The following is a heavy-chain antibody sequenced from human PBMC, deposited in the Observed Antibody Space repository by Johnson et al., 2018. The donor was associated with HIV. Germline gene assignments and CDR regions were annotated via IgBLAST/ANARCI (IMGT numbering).Heavy chain of an antibody. V-gene: IGHV3-9*03. CDR1: TFTFDDDA. CDR3: ATRDPTYRPGVFDI. D-gene: IGHD2-2*02. Sequence: VESGGGFVQPDRSLRLSCTASTFTFDDDAMHWVRQAPGKGLEWVSGISWNSGSIGYADSVKGRFTISRDNAKNSLFLQMNSLRAEDMAVYYCATRDPTYRPGVFDIWGQGTMVTVSS. J-gene: IGHJ3*02. CDR2: ISWNSGSI.